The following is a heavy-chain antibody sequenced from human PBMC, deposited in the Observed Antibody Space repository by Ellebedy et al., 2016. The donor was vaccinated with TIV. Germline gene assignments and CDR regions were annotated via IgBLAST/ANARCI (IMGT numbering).Heavy chain of an antibody. Sequence: PGGSLRLSCAASGFTFSGHGMSWVRQAPGKGLEWVSSLNEDSTYSYYAESVKGRFPISSDNAGNTLNLQISSLTVEDTAIYSGARAGSAGYLRYNWIDPWGQGILVTVSS. J-gene: IGHJ5*02. CDR2: LNEDSTYS. V-gene: IGHV3-21*01. CDR3: ARAGSAGYLRYNWIDP. CDR1: GFTFSGHG. D-gene: IGHD1-1*01.